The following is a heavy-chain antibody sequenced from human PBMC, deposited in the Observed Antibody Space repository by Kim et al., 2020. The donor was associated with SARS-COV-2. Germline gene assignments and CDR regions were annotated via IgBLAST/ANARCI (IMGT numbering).Heavy chain of an antibody. CDR2: I. V-gene: IGHV3-11*01. D-gene: IGHD3-16*01. CDR3: ARKGGASPFDY. Sequence: IYYADSGKGRFTISRDNAKNSLYLQMNSLRAEDTAVYYCARKGGASPFDYWGQGTLVTVSS. J-gene: IGHJ4*02.